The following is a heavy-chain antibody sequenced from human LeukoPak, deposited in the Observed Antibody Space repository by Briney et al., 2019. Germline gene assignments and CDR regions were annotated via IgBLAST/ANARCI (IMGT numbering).Heavy chain of an antibody. CDR2: MNPNSGNT. J-gene: IGHJ4*02. Sequence: ASVKVSCKASGYTFTSYDINWVRQATGQGLEWMGWMNPNSGNTGYAQKFQGRVTITRNTSISTAYMELSSLRSEDTAVYYCARVSYYDFWSGYYTGPTSDYWGQGTLVTVSS. V-gene: IGHV1-8*03. D-gene: IGHD3-3*01. CDR1: GYTFTSYD. CDR3: ARVSYYDFWSGYYTGPTSDY.